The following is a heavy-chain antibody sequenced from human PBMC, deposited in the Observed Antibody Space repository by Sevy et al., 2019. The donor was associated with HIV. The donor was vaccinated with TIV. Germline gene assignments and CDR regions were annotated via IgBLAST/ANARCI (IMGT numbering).Heavy chain of an antibody. V-gene: IGHV1-2*04. J-gene: IGHJ3*02. CDR1: GYTFTGYY. CDR2: INPNSGGT. D-gene: IGHD5-12*01. CDR3: ARMDILATHDAFDI. Sequence: ASVKVSCKASGYTFTGYYMHWVRQAPGQGLEWMGWINPNSGGTNYAQKFQGWVTMTRDTSISTAYMELSRLRSDDTAVYYCARMDILATHDAFDIWGQGTMVTVSS.